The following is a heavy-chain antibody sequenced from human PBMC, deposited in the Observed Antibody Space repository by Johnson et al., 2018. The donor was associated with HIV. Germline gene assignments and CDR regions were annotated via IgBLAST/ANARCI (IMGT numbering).Heavy chain of an antibody. CDR1: GVTFSSYG. Sequence: QVQLVESGGGVVRPGGSLRISCAASGVTFSSYGMHWVRQAPGKGLEWVAVIWYDGNNKYYADSVKGRFTISRDNSKNTLYLQMNSLKTEDTAVYYCTTISQWLVPGTFDIWGQVTMVTVSS. CDR3: TTISQWLVPGTFDI. D-gene: IGHD6-19*01. J-gene: IGHJ3*02. V-gene: IGHV3-33*01. CDR2: IWYDGNNK.